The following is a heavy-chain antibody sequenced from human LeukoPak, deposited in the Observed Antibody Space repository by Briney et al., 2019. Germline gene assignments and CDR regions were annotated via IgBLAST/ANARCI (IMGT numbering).Heavy chain of an antibody. CDR2: IYSGGST. J-gene: IGHJ3*02. Sequence: GGSLRLSCAASGFTVSSNYMSWVRQAPGKGLEWVSVIYSGGSTYYADSVKGRFTISRDNSKNTLYLQMSSLRAEDTAVYYCARPGDLTTNDAFDIWGQGTMVTVSS. CDR3: ARPGDLTTNDAFDI. V-gene: IGHV3-66*01. CDR1: GFTVSSNY. D-gene: IGHD4-11*01.